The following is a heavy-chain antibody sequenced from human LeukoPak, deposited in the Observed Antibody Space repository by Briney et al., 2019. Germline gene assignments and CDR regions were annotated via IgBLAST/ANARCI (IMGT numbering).Heavy chain of an antibody. Sequence: SVKVSCKASGGTFSSYGISWVRQAPGQGLEWMGRIIPFFGPANYAQKFQGRVTITADESTSTAYMELSSLRSEDTAVYYCARVSDYGSGSYNYFDYWGQGTLVTVSS. CDR3: ARVSDYGSGSYNYFDY. D-gene: IGHD3-10*01. V-gene: IGHV1-69*15. CDR1: GGTFSSYG. CDR2: IIPFFGPA. J-gene: IGHJ4*02.